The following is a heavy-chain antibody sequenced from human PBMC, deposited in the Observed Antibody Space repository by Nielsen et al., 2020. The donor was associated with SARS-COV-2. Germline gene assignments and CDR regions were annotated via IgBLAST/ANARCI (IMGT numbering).Heavy chain of an antibody. V-gene: IGHV3-9*01. CDR2: ISWNSGSI. CDR3: AKDGGATIALWYAFDI. CDR1: GFTFDDYA. J-gene: IGHJ3*02. Sequence: SLKISCAASGFTFDDYAMHWVRQAPGKGLEWVSGISWNSGSIGYADSVKGRFTISRDNAKNSLYLQMNSLRAEDTAVYYCAKDGGATIALWYAFDIWGQGTMVTVSS. D-gene: IGHD5-12*01.